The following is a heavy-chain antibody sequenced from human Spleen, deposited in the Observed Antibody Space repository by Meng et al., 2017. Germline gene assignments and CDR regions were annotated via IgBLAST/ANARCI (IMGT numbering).Heavy chain of an antibody. Sequence: QVHLVESGGGLVKPGGSLRLSCAASGFTFSDYYMSWIRQAPGKGLECVSYVSSSGSAMYYADSVKGRFTISRDNAKNSLHLEMNNLGAEDTAVYYCARDSSSGNDYWGQGILVTVSS. D-gene: IGHD2-2*01. J-gene: IGHJ4*02. CDR2: VSSSGSAM. V-gene: IGHV3-11*01. CDR3: ARDSSSGNDY. CDR1: GFTFSDYY.